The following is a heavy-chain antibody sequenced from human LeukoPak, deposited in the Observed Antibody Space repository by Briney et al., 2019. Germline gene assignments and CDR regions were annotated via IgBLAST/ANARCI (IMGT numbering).Heavy chain of an antibody. CDR1: GSTFNEYY. Sequence: ASVKVSYKACGSTFNEYYLHWLRQAPGQGLEWMGWINPNSGGTDYAQKFQGRVTMTRDTSLSTAYMELSRLRSDDTAVYYFTRLTSVVVRAADHYYYGMDVWGQGTTVTVSS. J-gene: IGHJ6*02. D-gene: IGHD2-2*01. CDR3: TRLTSVVVRAADHYYYGMDV. CDR2: INPNSGGT. V-gene: IGHV1-2*02.